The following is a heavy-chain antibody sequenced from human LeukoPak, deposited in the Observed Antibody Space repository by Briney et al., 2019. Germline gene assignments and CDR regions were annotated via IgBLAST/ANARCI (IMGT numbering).Heavy chain of an antibody. CDR3: ARHVYGEGMVV. CDR1: GFTVSSNY. Sequence: SGGSLRLSCAASGFTVSSNYMSWVRQAPGKGLECIGYSHSSEGTALNASLKSRLTISLDTSKNQFSLTLSFVTAADTAVYFCARHVYGEGMVVWGKGTTVTVSS. CDR2: SHSSEGT. V-gene: IGHV4-59*08. D-gene: IGHD4-17*01. J-gene: IGHJ6*04.